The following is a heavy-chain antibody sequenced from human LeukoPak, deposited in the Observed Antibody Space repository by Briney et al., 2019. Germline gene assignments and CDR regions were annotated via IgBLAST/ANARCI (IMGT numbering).Heavy chain of an antibody. CDR3: AKVYVTSSGWYVGYYYGMDV. CDR1: GFTFRSHA. CDR2: IYENGGTT. D-gene: IGHD6-19*01. J-gene: IGHJ6*02. V-gene: IGHV3-23*01. Sequence: GGSLRLSCVGSGFTFRSHAMSWVRQAPEKGLEFVSGIYENGGTTYYADSVKGRFSISRDNSKNTLYLQMDSLRAEDTAVYYCAKVYVTSSGWYVGYYYGMDVWGQGTTVTVSS.